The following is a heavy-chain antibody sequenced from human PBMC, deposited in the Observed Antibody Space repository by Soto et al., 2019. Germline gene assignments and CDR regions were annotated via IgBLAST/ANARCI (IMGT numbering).Heavy chain of an antibody. D-gene: IGHD6-6*01. V-gene: IGHV1-69*01. J-gene: IGHJ6*02. CDR3: ARXSSSPNYYYYGMDV. Sequence: QVQLVQSGAEVKKPGSSVKVSCRASGGTFSSYAVSWVRQAPGQGLEWMGVIIPLLNTPKYVQKFQGRVTITADASATTAYMELSSLRSEDTXXXXXARXSSSPNYYYYGMDVWGQGTTVTVSS. CDR2: IIPLLNTP. CDR1: GGTFSSYA.